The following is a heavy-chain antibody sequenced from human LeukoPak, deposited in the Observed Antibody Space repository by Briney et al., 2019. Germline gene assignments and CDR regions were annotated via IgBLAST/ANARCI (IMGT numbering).Heavy chain of an antibody. CDR2: ICANDGNT. D-gene: IGHD3-22*01. V-gene: IGHV3-48*01. CDR1: GFTFSSYS. Sequence: GGSLRLSCAASGFTFSSYSMNWVRQAPGKGLEWVSVICANDGNTYYADAVKGRFTISRDNAKNSLYLQMNSLRAEDTAVYYCARDMKYYDSSGYYYVVRGMFDYWGQGTLVTVSS. J-gene: IGHJ4*02. CDR3: ARDMKYYDSSGYYYVVRGMFDY.